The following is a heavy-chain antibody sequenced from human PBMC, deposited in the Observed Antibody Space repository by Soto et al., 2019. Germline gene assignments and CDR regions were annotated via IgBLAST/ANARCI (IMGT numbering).Heavy chain of an antibody. Sequence: SETLSLTCTVSGGSISSYYWSWIRQPPGKGLEWIGYIYYSGSTNYNPSLKSRVTISVDTSKNQFSLKLSSLKASDTAMYYCARQASTIFGVVKDYYYYYGMDVWGQGTTVTVSS. CDR3: ARQASTIFGVVKDYYYYYGMDV. D-gene: IGHD3-3*01. CDR2: IYYSGST. J-gene: IGHJ6*02. CDR1: GGSISSYY. V-gene: IGHV4-59*08.